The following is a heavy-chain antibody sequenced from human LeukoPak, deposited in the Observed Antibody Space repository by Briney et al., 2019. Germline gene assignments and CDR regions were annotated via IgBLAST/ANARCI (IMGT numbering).Heavy chain of an antibody. V-gene: IGHV3-30-3*01. J-gene: IGHJ3*02. CDR1: GFTFSSYA. CDR3: ARDLAPFAYSSSWSAFDI. D-gene: IGHD6-13*01. Sequence: GGSLRLSCAASGFTFSSYAMHWVRQAPGKGLEWVAVISYDGSNKYYADSVKGRFTISRDNSKSTLYLQMNSLRAEDTAVYYCARDLAPFAYSSSWSAFDIWGQGTMVTVSS. CDR2: ISYDGSNK.